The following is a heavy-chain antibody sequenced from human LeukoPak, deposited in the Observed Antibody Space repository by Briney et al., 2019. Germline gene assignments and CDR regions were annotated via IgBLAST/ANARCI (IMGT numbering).Heavy chain of an antibody. D-gene: IGHD3-10*01. CDR2: INPSGGST. V-gene: IGHV1-46*01. Sequence: ASVKVSCKASGYTFTSYYMHWVRQAPGQGLEWMGIINPSGGSTSYAQRFQGRVTMTRDTSTSTVYMELSSLRSEDTAVYYCARDGEGLVRGVTIDYWGQGTLVTVSS. CDR3: ARDGEGLVRGVTIDY. J-gene: IGHJ4*02. CDR1: GYTFTSYY.